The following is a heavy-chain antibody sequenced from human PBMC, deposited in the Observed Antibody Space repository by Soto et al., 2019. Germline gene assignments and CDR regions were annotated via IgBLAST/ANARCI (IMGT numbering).Heavy chain of an antibody. CDR2: INAGNGNT. V-gene: IGHV1-3*01. CDR1: GYTFTSYA. J-gene: IGHJ5*02. Sequence: ASVKVSCKASGYTFTSYAMHWVRQAPGQRLEWMGWINAGNGNTKYSQKFQGRVTITRDTSASTAYMEPSSLRSEDTAVYYCARQDIVVVPAALFFDPWGQGTQVSV. D-gene: IGHD2-2*01. CDR3: ARQDIVVVPAALFFDP.